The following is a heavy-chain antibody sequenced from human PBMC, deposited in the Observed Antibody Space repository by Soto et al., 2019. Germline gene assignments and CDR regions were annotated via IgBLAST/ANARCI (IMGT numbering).Heavy chain of an antibody. CDR3: ARGVGWNDWFDP. CDR2: INAGNGNT. Sequence: GASVKVSCKASGYTFTSYAMHWVRQAPGQRLEWMGWINAGNGNTKYSQKFQGRVTITRDTSASTAYMELSSLRSEDTAVYYCARGVGWNDWFDPWGQGTLVTVSS. J-gene: IGHJ5*02. V-gene: IGHV1-3*01. CDR1: GYTFTSYA. D-gene: IGHD1-1*01.